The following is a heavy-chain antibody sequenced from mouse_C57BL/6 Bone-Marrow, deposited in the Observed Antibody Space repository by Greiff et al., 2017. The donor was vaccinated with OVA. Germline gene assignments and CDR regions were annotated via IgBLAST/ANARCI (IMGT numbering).Heavy chain of an antibody. CDR2: IDPSDSET. J-gene: IGHJ2*01. CDR3: ARGAYGYDGVYFDY. CDR1: GYTFTSYW. D-gene: IGHD2-2*01. Sequence: QVQLQQPGAELVRPGSSVKLSCKASGYTFTSYWMHWVKQRPIQGLEWIGNIDPSDSETHYNQKFKDKATLTVDKSSSTAYMQLSSLTSEDSAVYYCARGAYGYDGVYFDYWGQGTTLTVSS. V-gene: IGHV1-52*01.